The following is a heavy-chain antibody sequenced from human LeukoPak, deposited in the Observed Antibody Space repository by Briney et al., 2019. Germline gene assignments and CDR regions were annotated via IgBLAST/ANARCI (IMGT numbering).Heavy chain of an antibody. Sequence: GASVMVSCKASGYTFTGYYMHWVRQAPGQGLEWMGWINPNSGGTNYAQKFQGRVTMTRDTSISTAYMELSRLRSDDTAVYYCASESPNVRNYGGRSDWGQGTLVTVSS. D-gene: IGHD4-23*01. CDR2: INPNSGGT. J-gene: IGHJ4*02. CDR1: GYTFTGYY. V-gene: IGHV1-2*02. CDR3: ASESPNVRNYGGRSD.